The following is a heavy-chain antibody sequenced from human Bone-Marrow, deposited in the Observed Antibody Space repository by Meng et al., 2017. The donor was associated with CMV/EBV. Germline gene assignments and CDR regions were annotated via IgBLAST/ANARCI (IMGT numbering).Heavy chain of an antibody. V-gene: IGHV1-2*02. Sequence: ASVKVSCKAFGYPFTGYLIHWVRQAPGQGLEWMGWINPNGGATKYAEKFQGRVTVTRDMSMSTAYMDLSSLRSDDTAVYYCARGAAGVGTHFDFWGQGTLVSVSS. J-gene: IGHJ4*02. CDR3: ARGAAGVGTHFDF. CDR1: GYPFTGYL. CDR2: INPNGGAT. D-gene: IGHD2-21*02.